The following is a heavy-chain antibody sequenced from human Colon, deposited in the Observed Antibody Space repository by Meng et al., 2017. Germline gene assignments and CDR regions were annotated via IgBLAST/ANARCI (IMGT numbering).Heavy chain of an antibody. CDR2: IDHFGIS. J-gene: IGHJ5*02. CDR1: GGSFSGFY. D-gene: IGHD4-17*01. V-gene: IGHV4-34*02. Sequence: VQIQQGGAGLLKPSETLSLPCAVSGGSFSGFYWSWIRQPPGKGLEWIGEIDHFGISNYNSSLKGRLTMSVDTSKKQISLTLTSVTAADTAVYYCAAGLRHGDWFDPWGPGILVTVSS. CDR3: AAGLRHGDWFDP.